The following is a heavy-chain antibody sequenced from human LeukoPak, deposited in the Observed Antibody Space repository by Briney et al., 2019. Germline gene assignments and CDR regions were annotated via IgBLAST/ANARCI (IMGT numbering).Heavy chain of an antibody. D-gene: IGHD6-13*01. CDR1: GNTFSSFY. CDR3: ARVGIAAAGTPFDY. CDR2: INPTGDTT. V-gene: IGHV1-46*01. J-gene: IGHJ4*02. Sequence: ASVKVSCKASGNTFSSFYFHWVRQAPGHGLEWMGIINPTGDTTVYAQNFQGRVTMTRDTSTSTVYMELSSLRSEDTAVYYCARVGIAAAGTPFDYWGQGTLVTVSS.